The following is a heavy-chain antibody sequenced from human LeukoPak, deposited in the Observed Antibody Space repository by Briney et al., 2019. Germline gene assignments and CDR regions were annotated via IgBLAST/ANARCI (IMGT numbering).Heavy chain of an antibody. J-gene: IGHJ4*01. CDR1: VFKFSDYH. CDR3: SGRGAGPYYFEY. D-gene: IGHD1-26*01. Sequence: PGGSLRLSCAASVFKFSDYHMNWIRQAQGKGLEWISYISSRGTVTYYADSVQGRFTISRDSAENSWYLQMSALKAEDTAVYYCSGRGAGPYYFEYWGQGTLVTVSS. V-gene: IGHV3-11*01. CDR2: ISSRGTVT.